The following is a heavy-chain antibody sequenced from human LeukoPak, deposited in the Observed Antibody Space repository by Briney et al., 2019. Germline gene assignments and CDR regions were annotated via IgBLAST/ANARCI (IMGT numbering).Heavy chain of an antibody. D-gene: IGHD3-10*01. CDR1: GGSINSGGFY. V-gene: IGHV4-31*03. Sequence: SETLSLTCSVTGGSINSGGFYWSWIRQHPGQGLEWIGYIHNSGSTYYNPSLQSRAIISLDTSKSQFSLQLNSVTAADTAVYYCARVDGSGSKRWFDPWGQGVPVTVSS. CDR2: IHNSGST. J-gene: IGHJ5*02. CDR3: ARVDGSGSKRWFDP.